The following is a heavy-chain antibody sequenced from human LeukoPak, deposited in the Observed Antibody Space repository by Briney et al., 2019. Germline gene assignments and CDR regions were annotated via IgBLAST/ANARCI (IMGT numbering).Heavy chain of an antibody. D-gene: IGHD2-15*01. Sequence: SGTLSLTCAVSGGSISSSNWWSWVRQPPGKGLDWIVEIYHSGSTNYNPSLKSRVTISVDNSKNQFSLKLSSVTAADTAVYYCARAYCSGGSCYFDYWGQGTLVTVSS. V-gene: IGHV4-4*02. CDR3: ARAYCSGGSCYFDY. CDR1: GGSISSSNW. CDR2: IYHSGST. J-gene: IGHJ4*02.